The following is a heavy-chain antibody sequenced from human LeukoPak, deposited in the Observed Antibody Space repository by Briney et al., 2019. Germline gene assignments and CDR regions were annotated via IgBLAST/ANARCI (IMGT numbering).Heavy chain of an antibody. CDR1: GGSITNTNY. V-gene: IGHV4-4*02. J-gene: IGHJ4*02. CDR3: AREGGPYRPLDY. Sequence: PSGTLSLTCGVSGGSITNTNYWTWLRQPPGKGLELMGEVNLQGSTNYNPSLMGRVAIAVDTSENHISLQLTSVPAADTAVYYCAREGGPYRPLDYSGQGTLVTVSS. CDR2: VNLQGST.